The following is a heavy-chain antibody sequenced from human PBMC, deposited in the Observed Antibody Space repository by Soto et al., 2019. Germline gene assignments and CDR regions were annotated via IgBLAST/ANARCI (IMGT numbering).Heavy chain of an antibody. V-gene: IGHV3-74*01. CDR3: ARDFGEVGATAVYDI. D-gene: IGHD1-26*01. J-gene: IGHJ3*02. CDR2: INGDGSDT. Sequence: GSLRLSCAASGFSFSLYWMHWVRRAPGKGLVWVSRINGDGSDTSYGDSVKGRFTTSRDNAKNTLYLHMNSLGAEDTAVYYCARDFGEVGATAVYDIWGQGTMVTVSS. CDR1: GFSFSLYW.